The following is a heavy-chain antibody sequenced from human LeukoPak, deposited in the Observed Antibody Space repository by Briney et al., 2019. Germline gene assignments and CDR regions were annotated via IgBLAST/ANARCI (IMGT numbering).Heavy chain of an antibody. CDR3: AREVRDILTPDAFDI. CDR2: ISSSSSYI. J-gene: IGHJ3*02. D-gene: IGHD3-9*01. CDR1: GFTFSSYS. Sequence: GGSLRLSCAASGFTFSSYSMNWVRQAPGKGLEWVSSISSSSSYIYYADSVKGRFTISRDNAKNSLYLQVNSLRAEDTAVYYCAREVRDILTPDAFDIWGQGTMVTVSS. V-gene: IGHV3-21*01.